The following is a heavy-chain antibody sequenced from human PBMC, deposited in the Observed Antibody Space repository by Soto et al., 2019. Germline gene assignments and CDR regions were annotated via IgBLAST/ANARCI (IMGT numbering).Heavy chain of an antibody. CDR3: ARTLYSSTWYYFDY. Sequence: GSLRLSCAASGFTFSTYAMHWVRQAPGKGLEGVAVISYDGSDKYYADSVKGRFTISRDNSKNTLYLQMNSLRAEDTAVYYCARTLYSSTWYYFDYWGQGTLVTVSS. V-gene: IGHV3-30*04. CDR1: GFTFSTYA. J-gene: IGHJ4*02. CDR2: ISYDGSDK. D-gene: IGHD6-13*01.